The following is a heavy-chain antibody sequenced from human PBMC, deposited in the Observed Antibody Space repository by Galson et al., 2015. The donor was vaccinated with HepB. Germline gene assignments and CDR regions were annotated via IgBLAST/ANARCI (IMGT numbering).Heavy chain of an antibody. CDR2: ISYDGSNK. J-gene: IGHJ4*02. D-gene: IGHD6-19*01. Sequence: SLRLSCAASGFTFSSYAMHWVRQAPGKGLEWVAVISYDGSNKYYADSVKGRFTISRDNSKNTLYLQMNSLRAEDTAVYYCARSWERIAVAGTDYWGQGTLVTVSS. V-gene: IGHV3-30*04. CDR3: ARSWERIAVAGTDY. CDR1: GFTFSSYA.